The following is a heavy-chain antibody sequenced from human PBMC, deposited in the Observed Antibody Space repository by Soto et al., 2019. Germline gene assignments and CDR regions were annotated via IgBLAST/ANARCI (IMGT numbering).Heavy chain of an antibody. J-gene: IGHJ4*02. CDR2: IKQDGSEK. CDR3: ARADYYDSSGYYCGN. CDR1: GFTFRSHW. Sequence: GGSLRLSCAASGFTFRSHWMSWVRQAPGKGLEWVANIKQDGSEKYYVDSVKGRVTISRDNAKNSLYLQMNSLRAEDTAVYYCARADYYDSSGYYCGNWGQGTLVTVFS. D-gene: IGHD3-22*01. V-gene: IGHV3-7*04.